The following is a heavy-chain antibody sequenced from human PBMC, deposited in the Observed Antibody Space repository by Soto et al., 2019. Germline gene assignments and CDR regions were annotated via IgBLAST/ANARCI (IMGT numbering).Heavy chain of an antibody. D-gene: IGHD6-19*01. Sequence: EVQLVESGGGLVQPGGSLKLSCAASGFTFSGSAMHWVRHASGKGLEWVGRIRSKANSYATAYAASVKGRFTISRDDSKNTAYLQMNSLKTEDTAVYYCTSLSGSAVAGTYGSFDYWGQGTLVTVSS. V-gene: IGHV3-73*02. CDR1: GFTFSGSA. CDR2: IRSKANSYAT. CDR3: TSLSGSAVAGTYGSFDY. J-gene: IGHJ4*02.